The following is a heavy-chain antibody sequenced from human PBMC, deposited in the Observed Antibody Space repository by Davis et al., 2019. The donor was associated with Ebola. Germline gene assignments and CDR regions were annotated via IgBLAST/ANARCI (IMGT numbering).Heavy chain of an antibody. CDR3: AKDLQAGYFDWLFDY. CDR1: GITFSSYA. D-gene: IGHD3-9*01. CDR2: ISGSGGST. V-gene: IGHV3-23*01. J-gene: IGHJ4*02. Sequence: GESLKISCAASGITFSSYAMSWVRQAPGKGLEWVSAISGSGGSTYYADSVKGRFTISRDNSKNTLYLQMNSLRAEDTAVYYCAKDLQAGYFDWLFDYWGQGTLVTVSS.